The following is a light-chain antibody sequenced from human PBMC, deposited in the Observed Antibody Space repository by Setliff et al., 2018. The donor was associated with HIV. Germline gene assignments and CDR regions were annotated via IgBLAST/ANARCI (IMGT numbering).Light chain of an antibody. J-gene: IGLJ1*01. CDR1: DVGGYKY. Sequence: QSVLTQPASVSGSPGQSITISCSDVGGYKYVSWYQQHPGKAPKLMIYDVSNRPSGVSNRFSGSKSGNMASLTISGLQAEDEADYYCSSYRSIPLYVFGTGTKVTVL. CDR3: SSYRSIPLYV. V-gene: IGLV2-14*03. CDR2: DVS.